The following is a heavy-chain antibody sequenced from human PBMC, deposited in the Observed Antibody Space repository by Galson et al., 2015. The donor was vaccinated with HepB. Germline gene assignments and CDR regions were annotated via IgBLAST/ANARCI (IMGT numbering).Heavy chain of an antibody. CDR3: ARGGYSRNGLDV. Sequence: SLRLSCAASGFRFSDYYMTWIRQAPGKGLEWVSYISSSGDTTYYVDSVKGRFTISRDNAKNSLDLQMNSLRAEDTAVYYCARGGYSRNGLDVWDQGTTVTVSS. V-gene: IGHV3-11*01. J-gene: IGHJ6*02. CDR2: ISSSGDTT. CDR1: GFRFSDYY. D-gene: IGHD6-13*01.